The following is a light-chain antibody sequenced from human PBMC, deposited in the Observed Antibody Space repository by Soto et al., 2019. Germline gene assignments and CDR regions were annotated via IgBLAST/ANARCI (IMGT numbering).Light chain of an antibody. Sequence: LVLTQSPGTLSLSPGERATLSCRASQSVSSSYLAWYQQKPGQAPRLLIYGASSRATGIPDRFSGSGSGTDFTLTISRLEPEDFAVYYCQQYGSSPTWTFGQGTKVDIK. CDR2: GAS. J-gene: IGKJ1*01. V-gene: IGKV3-20*01. CDR3: QQYGSSPTWT. CDR1: QSVSSSY.